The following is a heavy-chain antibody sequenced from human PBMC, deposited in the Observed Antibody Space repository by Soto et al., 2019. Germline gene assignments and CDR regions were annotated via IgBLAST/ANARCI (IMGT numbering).Heavy chain of an antibody. Sequence: AASVKVSCKASGYTFTSYGISWVRQAPGQGLEWMGWISAYNGNTNYAQKLQGRVTMTTDTSTSTAYMELRSLRSDDTAVYYCARDSPGSSSWYDHYYYYYGMDVWGQGTTVTVSS. D-gene: IGHD6-13*01. J-gene: IGHJ6*02. CDR1: GYTFTSYG. CDR3: ARDSPGSSSWYDHYYYYYGMDV. CDR2: ISAYNGNT. V-gene: IGHV1-18*01.